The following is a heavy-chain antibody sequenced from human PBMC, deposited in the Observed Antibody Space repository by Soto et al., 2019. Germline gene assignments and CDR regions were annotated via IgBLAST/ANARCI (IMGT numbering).Heavy chain of an antibody. Sequence: SVKVSCKASGGTFSSYAISWVRQAPGQGLEWMGGIIPIFGTANYAQKFQGRVTITADKSTSTAYMELSSLRSEDTAVYYCARGGCSSTSCYGGLNYYYGMDVWGQGTTVTVSS. D-gene: IGHD2-2*01. J-gene: IGHJ6*02. V-gene: IGHV1-69*06. CDR2: IIPIFGTA. CDR3: ARGGCSSTSCYGGLNYYYGMDV. CDR1: GGTFSSYA.